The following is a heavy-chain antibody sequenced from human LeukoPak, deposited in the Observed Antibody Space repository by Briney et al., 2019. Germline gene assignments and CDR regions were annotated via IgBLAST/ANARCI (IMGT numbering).Heavy chain of an antibody. J-gene: IGHJ4*02. CDR1: GFIFRSYA. CDR2: ITANGDAT. V-gene: IGHV3-23*01. Sequence: GGSLRLSCVGSGFIFRSYAVTWVRQAPGKGLEWGSSITANGDATYYADSVKGRFTISRDNSKNTLYLQMSSLRAEDTAVYYCATFGVIVRNDYLDYWGRGALVAVSS. CDR3: ATFGVIVRNDYLDY. D-gene: IGHD3-3*01.